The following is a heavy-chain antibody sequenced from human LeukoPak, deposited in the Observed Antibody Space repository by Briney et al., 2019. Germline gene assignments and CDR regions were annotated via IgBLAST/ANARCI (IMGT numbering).Heavy chain of an antibody. D-gene: IGHD6-13*01. J-gene: IGHJ5*02. Sequence: PGGSLRLSCAASGFTFSSYWMHWVRQAPGKGLVWVSRINNDGSSTSYADSVKSRFTISRDNAKNTLYLQMNSLRAEDTAVYYCARPTKEGSSWYWWFDPWGQGTLVTVSS. CDR2: INNDGSST. CDR3: ARPTKEGSSWYWWFDP. CDR1: GFTFSSYW. V-gene: IGHV3-74*01.